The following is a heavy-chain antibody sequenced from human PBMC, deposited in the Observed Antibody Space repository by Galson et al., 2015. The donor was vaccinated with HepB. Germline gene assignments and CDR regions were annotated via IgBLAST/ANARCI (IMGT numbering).Heavy chain of an antibody. D-gene: IGHD6-13*01. CDR3: TGYRGI. Sequence: SLRLSCTASGFSFSNIWMGWVRQAPGQGPEWMGSIKEDGSERYYFDSGRGRFTITRDNTKNSVYLQMNNLGAEDTAVYYCTGYRGIWGQGTLVTVSS. CDR2: IKEDGSER. CDR1: GFSFSNIW. J-gene: IGHJ4*02. V-gene: IGHV3-7*03.